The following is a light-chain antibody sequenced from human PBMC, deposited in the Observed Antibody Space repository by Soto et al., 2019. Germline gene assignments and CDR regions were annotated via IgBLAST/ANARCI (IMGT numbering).Light chain of an antibody. J-gene: IGKJ4*01. Sequence: AIRMTQSPYSLSASTGDRVTITCRASQGISSYLAWYQQKPGKAPKLLIYAASTLQSGVPSRFSGSGSGTYFTLTISCLQAEEFATYYCQQYYSYPTLTFGGGNKVAIK. CDR1: QGISSY. CDR3: QQYYSYPTLT. CDR2: AAS. V-gene: IGKV1-8*01.